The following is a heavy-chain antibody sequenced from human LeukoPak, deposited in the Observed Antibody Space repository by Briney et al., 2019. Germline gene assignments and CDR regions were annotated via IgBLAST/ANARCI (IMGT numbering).Heavy chain of an antibody. CDR1: GGSISSYY. J-gene: IGHJ4*02. Sequence: SETLSLTCTVSGGSISSYYWSWIRQPPGKGLEWIGYIYYSGSTNYNPSLKSRVTISVDTSKNQFSLKLSSVTAADTAVYYCARDGDTDAPLGYWGQGTLVTVSS. D-gene: IGHD5-18*01. CDR3: ARDGDTDAPLGY. CDR2: IYYSGST. V-gene: IGHV4-59*01.